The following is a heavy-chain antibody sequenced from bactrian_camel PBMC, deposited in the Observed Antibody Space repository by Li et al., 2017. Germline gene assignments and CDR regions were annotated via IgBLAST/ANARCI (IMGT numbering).Heavy chain of an antibody. Sequence: VQLVESGGGSVETGGSLRLSCTASGFTFSSYYVAWVRQAPGKGLEWVSSIDSDGSKTYYADSMKGRFTISRDNAQNTLSLQMNSLKPEDTAVYFCAAGGAWWGKRTYAFDYDYDYRGQGTQVTVS. V-gene: IGHV3-2*01. D-gene: IGHD5*01. CDR3: AAGGAWWGKRTYAFDYDYDY. CDR2: IDSDGSKT. CDR1: GFTFSSYY. J-gene: IGHJ4*01.